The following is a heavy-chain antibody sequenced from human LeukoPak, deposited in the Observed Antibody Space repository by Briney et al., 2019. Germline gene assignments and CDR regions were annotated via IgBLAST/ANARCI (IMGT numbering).Heavy chain of an antibody. CDR2: ISGNGGLT. D-gene: IGHD6-19*01. CDR1: GFTFSIYG. CDR3: AKDMPARGGSGWSRDYMDV. J-gene: IGHJ6*03. Sequence: GGTLRLSCAASGFTFSIYGMSWVRQPPGKGLEWVSGISGNGGLTYYADYVKGRFTTSRDDSTNTLYLQMNSLRAEDTAVYYCAKDMPARGGSGWSRDYMDVWGKGTTVTISS. V-gene: IGHV3-23*01.